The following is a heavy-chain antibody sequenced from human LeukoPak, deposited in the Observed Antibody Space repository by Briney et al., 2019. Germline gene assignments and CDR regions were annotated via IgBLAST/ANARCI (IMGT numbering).Heavy chain of an antibody. CDR2: MNPHSVKT. CDR3: ARGLVGCSSTSCYLRPHWFDL. D-gene: IGHD2-2*01. CDR1: GDTFTSYD. V-gene: IGHV1-8*01. J-gene: IGHJ5*02. Sequence: GASLKVSCKASGDTFTSYDINWGRHATGQRLEWRGWMNPHSVKTGYTQKFQSRVTITRNTSISTDYMELSSLRSEDTAVYYCARGLVGCSSTSCYLRPHWFDLWGQGTLVSVSS.